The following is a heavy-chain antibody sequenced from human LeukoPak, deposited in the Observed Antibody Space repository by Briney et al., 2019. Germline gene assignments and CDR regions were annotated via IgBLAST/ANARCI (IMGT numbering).Heavy chain of an antibody. CDR3: ARGRQLWLRRYFDY. D-gene: IGHD5-18*01. Sequence: SDTESLTCAVCVRFLSGYYRSWVRQHPAKGLEWIGEINHSGSTNYSPYLKSRVTISLDTSKNQFSLKLSSVNAADTAVYYCARGRQLWLRRYFDYWGQGTLVTASS. J-gene: IGHJ4*02. CDR2: INHSGST. CDR1: VRFLSGYY. V-gene: IGHV4-34*01.